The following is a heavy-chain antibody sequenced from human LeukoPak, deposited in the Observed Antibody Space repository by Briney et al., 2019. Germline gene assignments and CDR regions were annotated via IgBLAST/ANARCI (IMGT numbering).Heavy chain of an antibody. V-gene: IGHV3-30*02. J-gene: IGHJ4*02. Sequence: GGSLRLSCIASGFIFSKYGMHWVRQAPGRGLEWVAFIQYDESNKYYADSIKGRFTLSRDNSKNTLYLQMNSLRPEDTAVYYCTRGGYYDGSGYYPFDYWGQGTKVSVSS. CDR1: GFIFSKYG. CDR3: TRGGYYDGSGYYPFDY. D-gene: IGHD3-22*01. CDR2: IQYDESNK.